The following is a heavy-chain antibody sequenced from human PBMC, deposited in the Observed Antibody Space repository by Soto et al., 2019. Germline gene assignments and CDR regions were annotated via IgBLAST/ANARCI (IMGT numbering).Heavy chain of an antibody. CDR3: ARILVAYSSDD. CDR1: GYTFTGYY. V-gene: IGHV1-46*03. CDR2: INPSSGST. J-gene: IGHJ4*02. Sequence: ASVKVSCKASGYTFTGYYMHWVRQAPGQGLEWMGIINPSSGSTSYAQKFQGRVTMTRDTSTSTVYMELSSLRSEDTAVYYCARILVAYSSDDWGQGTRVTVSS. D-gene: IGHD2-21*01.